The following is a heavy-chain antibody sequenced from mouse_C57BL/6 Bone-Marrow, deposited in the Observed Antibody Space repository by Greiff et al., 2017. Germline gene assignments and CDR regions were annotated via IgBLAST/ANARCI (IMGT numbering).Heavy chain of an antibody. CDR1: GFTFSSYT. V-gene: IGHV5-9*01. Sequence: EVQLVESGGGLVKPGGSLKLSCAASGFTFSSYTMSWVRQTPEKRLQWVAAISGGGGNTYYPDSVKGRFTISRDNDKKILYLKMSSLRSEDTALYYCSRQVTTVLATKYFDVWGTGTTVTVSS. D-gene: IGHD1-1*01. CDR2: ISGGGGNT. J-gene: IGHJ1*03. CDR3: SRQVTTVLATKYFDV.